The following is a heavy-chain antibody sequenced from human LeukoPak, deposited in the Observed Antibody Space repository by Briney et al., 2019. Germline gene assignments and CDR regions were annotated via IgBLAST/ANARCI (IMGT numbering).Heavy chain of an antibody. D-gene: IGHD3-22*01. CDR3: AKDIREESGDYYDSSGYYYCECDY. CDR1: GFTFSSSA. V-gene: IGHV3-23*01. Sequence: GGSLRLSCAASGFTFSSSAMSWVRQAPGKGLEWVSSISGSGSGGSTYYADSVKGRFTISRDNSKNTLYLQMNSLRAEDTAVYYCAKDIREESGDYYDSSGYYYCECDYWGQGTLVTVSS. CDR2: ISGSGSGGST. J-gene: IGHJ4*02.